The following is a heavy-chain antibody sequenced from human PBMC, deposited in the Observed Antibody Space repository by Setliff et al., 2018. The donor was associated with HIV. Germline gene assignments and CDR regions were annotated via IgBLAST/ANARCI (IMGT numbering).Heavy chain of an antibody. CDR2: INHRGRT. CDR3: ARAAWSSAVTDY. J-gene: IGHJ4*02. CDR1: GYSISSGYY. V-gene: IGHV4-38-2*01. D-gene: IGHD2-2*01. Sequence: SETLSLTCAVSGYSISSGYYWSWIRQPPGKGLEWIGEINHRGRTNYSPSLRSRVTISIDTSKNQFSLKLSSVTAADTAVYYCARAAWSSAVTDYWGQGTLVTVS.